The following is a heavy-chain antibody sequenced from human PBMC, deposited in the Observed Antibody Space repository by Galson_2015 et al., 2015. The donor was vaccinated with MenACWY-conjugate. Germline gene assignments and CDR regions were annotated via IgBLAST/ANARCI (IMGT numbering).Heavy chain of an antibody. V-gene: IGHV3-74*01. CDR2: INSDGSST. J-gene: IGHJ3*02. CDR3: ARGKFGLGVPAAIRIHHDAFEI. D-gene: IGHD2-2*02. Sequence: SLRLSCAASGFTFSSYWMHWVRQAPGKGLVWVSRINSDGSSTSYADSVKGRFTISRDNAKNTLYLQMNSLRAEDTAVYYCARGKFGLGVPAAIRIHHDAFEIWGQGTMVTVSS. CDR1: GFTFSSYW.